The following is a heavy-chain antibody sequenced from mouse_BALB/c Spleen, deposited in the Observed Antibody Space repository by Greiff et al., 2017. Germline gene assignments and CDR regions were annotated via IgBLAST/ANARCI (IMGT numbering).Heavy chain of an antibody. Sequence: QVQLQQPGAELVKPGASVKLSCKASGYTFTSYWMHWVKQRPGQGLEWIGEINPSNGRTNYNEKFKSKATLTVDKSSSTAYMQLSSLTSEDSAVYYGARSVSSGYRYYAMDYWGQGTSVTVSS. D-gene: IGHD3-1*01. J-gene: IGHJ4*01. CDR3: ARSVSSGYRYYAMDY. V-gene: IGHV1S81*02. CDR2: INPSNGRT. CDR1: GYTFTSYW.